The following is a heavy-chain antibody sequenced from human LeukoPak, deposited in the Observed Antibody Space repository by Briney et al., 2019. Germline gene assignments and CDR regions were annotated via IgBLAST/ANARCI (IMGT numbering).Heavy chain of an antibody. Sequence: PGGSLRLSCAASGFNFRNHAMSWVRQAPEKGLEWVAGISTSGGDTYYPDSVKGRFTISRDNSENMLSLQMNSLRGEDTALYYCVKGHGAFGPWGQGTLVAVSS. CDR2: ISTSGGDT. CDR1: GFNFRNHA. V-gene: IGHV3-23*01. CDR3: VKGHGAFGP. J-gene: IGHJ5*02. D-gene: IGHD3-10*01.